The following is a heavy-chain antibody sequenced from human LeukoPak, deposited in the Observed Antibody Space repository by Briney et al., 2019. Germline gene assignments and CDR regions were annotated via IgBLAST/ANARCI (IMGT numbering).Heavy chain of an antibody. CDR2: IYYSGST. J-gene: IGHJ5*02. CDR1: DGSISSTSYY. D-gene: IGHD5-18*01. V-gene: IGHV4-39*07. Sequence: SETLSLTCTVSDGSISSTSYYWGWIRQPPGKGLEWIGSIYYSGSTYYNPSLKSRVTISVDTSKNQFSLKLSSVTAADTAVYYCARGGIQLLGNWFDPWGQGTLVTVSS. CDR3: ARGGIQLLGNWFDP.